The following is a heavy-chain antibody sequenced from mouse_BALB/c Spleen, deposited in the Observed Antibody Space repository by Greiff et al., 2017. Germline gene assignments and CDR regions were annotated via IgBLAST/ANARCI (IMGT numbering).Heavy chain of an antibody. V-gene: IGHV2-9-2*01. D-gene: IGHD2-14*01. CDR1: GFSLTSYD. CDR2: IWTGGGT. J-gene: IGHJ4*01. Sequence: QVHVKQSGPGLVAPSQSLSITCTVSGFSLTSYDISWIRQPPGKGLEWLGVIWTGGGTNYNSAFMSRLSISKDNSKSQVFLKMNSLQTDDTAIYYCVRDYYRFPYYYAMDYWGQGTSVTVSS. CDR3: VRDYYRFPYYYAMDY.